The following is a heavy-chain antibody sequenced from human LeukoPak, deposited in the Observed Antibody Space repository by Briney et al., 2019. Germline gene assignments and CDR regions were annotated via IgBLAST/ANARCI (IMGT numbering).Heavy chain of an antibody. CDR3: ARGSGYVLDY. J-gene: IGHJ4*02. Sequence: PGGSLRVSCAASGFSCSAFEINWVRQAPGKGLEWISHISTGGRTIYYADSVKGRFTISRDNAKNSLYLQMNSLRGEDTGVYYCARGSGYVLDYWTQGTLVTVSS. CDR1: GFSCSAFE. D-gene: IGHD2-15*01. V-gene: IGHV3-48*03. CDR2: ISTGGRTI.